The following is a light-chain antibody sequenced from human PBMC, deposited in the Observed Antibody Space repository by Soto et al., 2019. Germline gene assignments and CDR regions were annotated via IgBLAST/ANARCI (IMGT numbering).Light chain of an antibody. CDR1: QSVNTY. CDR3: QQGYSNPWT. V-gene: IGKV1-39*01. CDR2: AAS. J-gene: IGKJ1*01. Sequence: DIQMTQSPSSLSSSVGDRVTLTCRASQSVNTYLHWYKQKAGQAPKLLIYAASNLQSGVPSRFSGRGSGTDFTLTVESLQPEDFETYYCQQGYSNPWTFGQGTKVDIK.